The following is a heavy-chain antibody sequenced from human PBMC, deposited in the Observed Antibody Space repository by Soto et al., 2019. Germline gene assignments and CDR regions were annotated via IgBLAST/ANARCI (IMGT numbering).Heavy chain of an antibody. CDR3: ASRGGYCRSASCYSPFDP. V-gene: IGHV4-34*01. J-gene: IGHJ5*02. CDR2: INHSGST. Sequence: QVQLQQWGAGLLTPSETLSLSCAVYSGSFSDYYWSWIRQPPGKGLEWIGEINHSGSTNYNPSLKSRVTMSVDTSNKQFSLKLTSVTAADTAVYYCASRGGYCRSASCYSPFDPWGQGTPVTVSS. CDR1: SGSFSDYY. D-gene: IGHD2-2*02.